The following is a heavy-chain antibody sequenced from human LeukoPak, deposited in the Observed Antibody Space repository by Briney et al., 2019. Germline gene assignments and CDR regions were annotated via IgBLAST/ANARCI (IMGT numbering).Heavy chain of an antibody. CDR2: IYYSGST. CDR1: GGSISSYY. V-gene: IGHV4-59*08. Sequence: SETLSLTCTVSGGSISSYYWSWIRQPPGKGLEWIGYIYYSGSTNYNPSLKSRVTISVDTSKNQFSLKLSSVTAADTAVYYCARAIQLWLPDYYYYYMDVWGKGTTVTVSS. CDR3: ARAIQLWLPDYYYYYMDV. D-gene: IGHD5-18*01. J-gene: IGHJ6*03.